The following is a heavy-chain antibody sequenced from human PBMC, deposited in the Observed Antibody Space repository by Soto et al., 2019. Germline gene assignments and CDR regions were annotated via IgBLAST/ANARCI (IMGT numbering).Heavy chain of an antibody. CDR1: GGSISSGNYY. CDR3: ARRYGYSCDY. CDR2: ISYSGST. D-gene: IGHD1-1*01. V-gene: IGHV4-30-4*01. Sequence: SETLSLTCTVSGGSISSGNYYWSWIRQSPGKGLEWIAFISYSGSTNYNPSLKSRVTISVDTSKNQFSLKLSSVTAADTALYYCARRYGYSCDYWGQGTLVTVS. J-gene: IGHJ4*02.